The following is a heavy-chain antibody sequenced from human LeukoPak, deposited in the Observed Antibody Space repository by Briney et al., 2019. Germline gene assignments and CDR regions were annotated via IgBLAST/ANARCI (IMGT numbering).Heavy chain of an antibody. V-gene: IGHV1-69*05. CDR2: IIPIFGRA. J-gene: IGHJ4*02. Sequence: SVKLSCKASGGTFSSYAISWVRHAPGQGLEWMGGIIPIFGRANYAQKCQGRVTITTDESTSTAYMELSSLRSEDTAVYYCARSSPTITIFGVVIPEYYFDYWGQGTLVTVSS. CDR3: ARSSPTITIFGVVIPEYYFDY. D-gene: IGHD3-3*01. CDR1: GGTFSSYA.